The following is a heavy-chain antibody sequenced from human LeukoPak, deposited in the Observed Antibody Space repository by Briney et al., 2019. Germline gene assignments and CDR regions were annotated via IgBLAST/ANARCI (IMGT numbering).Heavy chain of an antibody. CDR3: ARVYYDILTDRFSDAFDI. V-gene: IGHV1-8*01. CDR1: GYTFTSYD. J-gene: IGHJ3*02. CDR2: MNPNSGNT. Sequence: GASVKVSCKASGYTFTSYDINWVRQATGQGLEWMGWMNPNSGNTGYAQKFQGRVTMTRNTPISTAYMELSSLRSEDMAVYYCARVYYDILTDRFSDAFDIWGQGTMVTVSS. D-gene: IGHD3-9*01.